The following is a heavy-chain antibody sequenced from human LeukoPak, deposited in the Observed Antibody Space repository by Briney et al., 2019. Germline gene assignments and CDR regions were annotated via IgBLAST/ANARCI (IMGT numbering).Heavy chain of an antibody. CDR1: GYTFSSYG. J-gene: IGHJ5*02. D-gene: IGHD6-6*01. CDR2: ISGYNGNT. Sequence: ASVKVSCKASGYTFSSYGISWVRQAPGQGPEWMGWISGYNGNTNYAQEFQGRVTVTTDTSTSTAYMELRSLRSDDTAVYYCARVSSPANWFEPWGQGTLVIVSS. V-gene: IGHV1-18*01. CDR3: ARVSSPANWFEP.